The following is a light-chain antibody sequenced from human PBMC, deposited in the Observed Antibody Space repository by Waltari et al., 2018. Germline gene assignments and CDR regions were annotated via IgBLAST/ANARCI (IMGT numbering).Light chain of an antibody. CDR2: LAS. V-gene: IGKV1-5*01. CDR1: HHISTW. Sequence: DIHMTQSPSSLSASVGDRVTITCRASHHISTWLAWYQQKPGRAPSLLIFLASRLESGVPSRFSASGSGTDFSLTINSLQPEDFATYYCQQYNSVPYNFGQGTKVEIK. J-gene: IGKJ2*01. CDR3: QQYNSVPYN.